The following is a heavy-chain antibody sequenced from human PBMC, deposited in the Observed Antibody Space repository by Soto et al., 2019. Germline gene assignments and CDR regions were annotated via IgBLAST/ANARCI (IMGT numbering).Heavy chain of an antibody. J-gene: IGHJ6*02. CDR2: IYISGNT. Sequence: QVQLQESGPGLVKPSETLSLSCTVSGDSVSSYYWSWIRQLPGRGLEWIGYIYISGNTNYNPSLKSRVTISRDTSKKQFSLNLKSVTAADTAVYYCARGVLRYYRYGMDVWGQGTTVTVSS. V-gene: IGHV4-59*02. CDR1: GDSVSSYY. CDR3: ARGVLRYYRYGMDV.